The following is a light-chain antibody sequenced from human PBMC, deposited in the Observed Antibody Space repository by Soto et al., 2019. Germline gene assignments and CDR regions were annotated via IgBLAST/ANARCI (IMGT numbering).Light chain of an antibody. V-gene: IGLV1-36*01. J-gene: IGLJ2*01. CDR2: YDD. CDR1: SSNIGNNA. Sequence: QSVLTQPPSVSEAPRQRVTISCSGSSSNIGNNAVNWYQQLPGTAPKLLIYYDDLLPSGVSDRFSGSKSGTSASLAISGLQSEYEADYYCAAWDDSLNGPVFGGGTKLTVL. CDR3: AAWDDSLNGPV.